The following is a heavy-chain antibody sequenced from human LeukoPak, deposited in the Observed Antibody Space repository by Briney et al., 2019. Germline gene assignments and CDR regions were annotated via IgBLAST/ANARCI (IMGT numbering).Heavy chain of an antibody. CDR1: GFTFSSYT. CDR2: ISSSSSYI. CDR3: ARDYSSSCWN. V-gene: IGHV3-21*01. J-gene: IGHJ4*02. D-gene: IGHD6-13*01. Sequence: PGGSLRLSCAASGFTFSSYTMNWVRQAPGKGLEWVSYISSSSSYISYANSLKGRFTISRDNAKNSLYLQMNSLRAEDTAVYYCARDYSSSCWNWGQGTLVTVS.